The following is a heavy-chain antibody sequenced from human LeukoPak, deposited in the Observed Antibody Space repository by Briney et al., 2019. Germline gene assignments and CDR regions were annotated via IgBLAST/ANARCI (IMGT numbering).Heavy chain of an antibody. D-gene: IGHD6-19*01. CDR3: ARHNQWLALRWFDP. CDR1: GGSISTGRYF. J-gene: IGHJ5*02. Sequence: PSETLSLTCTVSGGSISTGRYFWAWIRQSPEKGLEWIGSVFYSGNSYKNPSLKSRVTISVDTSKNQFSLEVHSVTVADSATYYCARHNQWLALRWFDPWGHGAPVTVSS. V-gene: IGHV4-39*01. CDR2: VFYSGNS.